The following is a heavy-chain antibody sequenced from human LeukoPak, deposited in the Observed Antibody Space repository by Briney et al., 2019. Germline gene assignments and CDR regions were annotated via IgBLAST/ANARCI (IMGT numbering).Heavy chain of an antibody. D-gene: IGHD1-26*01. J-gene: IGHJ4*02. Sequence: GGSLRLSCAASGFTFSSYSMNWVRQAPGKGLEWVSYISSSSSTIYYADSVKGRFTISRDNAKNSLYLQMNSLRAEDTAVYYCARKPGSSKDYWGQGTLVTVSS. V-gene: IGHV3-48*01. CDR1: GFTFSSYS. CDR2: ISSSSSTI. CDR3: ARKPGSSKDY.